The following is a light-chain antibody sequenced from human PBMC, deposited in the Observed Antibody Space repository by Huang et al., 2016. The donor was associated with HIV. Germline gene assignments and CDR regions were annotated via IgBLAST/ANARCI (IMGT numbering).Light chain of an antibody. CDR2: WAS. J-gene: IGKJ1*01. Sequence: DIVMTQSPDSLTVSLGERATIKCRSSQSVLYSSNSKNYLAWFQQKPGRAPRLLIYWASARESGVPDRFNGSGSGTDFTLTIDRLEAEDASIYYCQQYYRLPQTFGQGTRVEIK. V-gene: IGKV4-1*01. CDR1: QSVLYSSNSKNY. CDR3: QQYYRLPQT.